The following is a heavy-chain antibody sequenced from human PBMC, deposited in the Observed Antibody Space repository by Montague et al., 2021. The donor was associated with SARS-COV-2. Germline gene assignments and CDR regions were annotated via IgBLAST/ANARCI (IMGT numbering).Heavy chain of an antibody. J-gene: IGHJ2*01. D-gene: IGHD2-21*02. CDR3: ARVHIVVVTAMRYFDL. V-gene: IGHV4-31*03. CDR1: GGSIGSGGYY. Sequence: TLSLTCTVSGGSIGSGGYYWSWIRQHPGKGLEWIGYIYYSGSTYYRPSLKSRVTISVDTSKNQFSPKLSSVTAADTAVYYCARVHIVVVTAMRYFDLWGRGTLVTVSS. CDR2: IYYSGST.